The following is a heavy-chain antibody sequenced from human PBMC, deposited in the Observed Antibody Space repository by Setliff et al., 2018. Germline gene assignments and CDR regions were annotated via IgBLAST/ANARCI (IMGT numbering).Heavy chain of an antibody. D-gene: IGHD5-18*01. CDR2: IKQDGSEK. J-gene: IGHJ4*02. Sequence: GGSLRLSCAASGFTFSRYWMSWVRQAPGKGLEWVANIKQDGSEKYYVDSAKGRFTISRDNAKNSLYLQMNSLRAEDTAVYYCARDTPPDTAMVQQFDYWGQGTLVTVSS. V-gene: IGHV3-7*01. CDR3: ARDTPPDTAMVQQFDY. CDR1: GFTFSRYW.